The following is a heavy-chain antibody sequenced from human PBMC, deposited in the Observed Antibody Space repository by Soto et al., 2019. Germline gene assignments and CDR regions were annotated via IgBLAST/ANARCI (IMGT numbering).Heavy chain of an antibody. CDR2: ISWNSGSI. V-gene: IGHV3-9*01. CDR3: AKYMCGALYWYFDL. Sequence: EVQLVESGGGLVQPGRSLRLSCAASGFTFDDYAMHWVRQAPGKGLEWVSGISWNSGSIGYADSVKGRFTISRDNAKNALYVQMNSLRAEDTGLYYCAKYMCGALYWYFDLWGHGTLVTVSS. D-gene: IGHD1-26*01. J-gene: IGHJ2*01. CDR1: GFTFDDYA.